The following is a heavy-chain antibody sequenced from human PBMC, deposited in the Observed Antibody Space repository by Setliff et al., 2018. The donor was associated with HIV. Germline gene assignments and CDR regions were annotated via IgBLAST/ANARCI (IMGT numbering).Heavy chain of an antibody. D-gene: IGHD3-10*01. J-gene: IGHJ4*02. CDR1: GGSISYYH. CDR3: ARSIYGSGSYPLDY. Sequence: PSETLSLTCSASGGSISYYHWSWIRQPAGKGLEWIGRIYYTGFTDYNPSLKSRLTMSVDTSKNQFSLKLSSVTAADTAVYFCARSIYGSGSYPLDYWGQGILVTVSS. V-gene: IGHV4-4*07. CDR2: IYYTGFT.